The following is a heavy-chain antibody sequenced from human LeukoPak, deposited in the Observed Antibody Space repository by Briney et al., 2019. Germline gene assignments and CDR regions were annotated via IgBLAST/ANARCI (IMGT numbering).Heavy chain of an antibody. J-gene: IGHJ3*02. D-gene: IGHD2/OR15-2a*01. Sequence: SETLSLTCTVSGGSISSSSYYWGWIRQPPGKGLEWIGSIYYSGSTYYNPSLKSRVTISVDTSKNQFSLKLSSATAADTAVYYCARQIVMRGSEAFDIWGQGAMVTVSS. V-gene: IGHV4-39*07. CDR1: GGSISSSSYY. CDR3: ARQIVMRGSEAFDI. CDR2: IYYSGST.